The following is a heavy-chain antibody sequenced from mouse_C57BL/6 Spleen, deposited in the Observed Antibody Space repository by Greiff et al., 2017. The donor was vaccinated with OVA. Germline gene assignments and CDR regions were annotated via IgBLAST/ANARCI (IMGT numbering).Heavy chain of an antibody. J-gene: IGHJ2*01. CDR3: ARLHQATSDY. D-gene: IGHD3-2*02. Sequence: QVQLQQSGPELVKPGASVKISCKASGYAFSSSWMHWVKQRPGRGLEWIGRIYPGDGDTNYNGKFKGKATLTADKSSSTAYMQLSSLTSEDSAVYFCARLHQATSDYWGQGTTLTVSS. CDR2: IYPGDGDT. V-gene: IGHV1-82*01. CDR1: GYAFSSSW.